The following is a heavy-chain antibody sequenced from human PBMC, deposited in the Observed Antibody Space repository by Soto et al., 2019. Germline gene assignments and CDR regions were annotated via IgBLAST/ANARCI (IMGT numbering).Heavy chain of an antibody. CDR1: GGSISSYY. Sequence: SETLSLTCTVSGGSISSYYWSWIRQPPGKGLEWIGYIYYSGSTNYNPSLKSRVTISVDTSKNQFSLKLSSVTAADTAVYYCAKGVYSSSWPAPIDYWGQGTLVTVS. J-gene: IGHJ4*02. CDR2: IYYSGST. V-gene: IGHV4-59*08. D-gene: IGHD6-13*01. CDR3: AKGVYSSSWPAPIDY.